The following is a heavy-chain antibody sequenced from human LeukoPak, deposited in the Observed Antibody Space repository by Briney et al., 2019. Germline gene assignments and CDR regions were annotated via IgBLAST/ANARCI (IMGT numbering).Heavy chain of an antibody. D-gene: IGHD3-22*01. CDR3: AKALFTPGYYDSSGYYYGVFYYFDY. V-gene: IGHV3-11*01. J-gene: IGHJ4*02. CDR2: ISSSGSTI. Sequence: PGGSLRLSCAASGFTFSDYYMSWIRQAPGKGLEWVSYISSSGSTIYYADSVKGRFTISRDNAKNSLYLQMNSLRAEDTAVYYCAKALFTPGYYDSSGYYYGVFYYFDYWGQGTLVTVSS. CDR1: GFTFSDYY.